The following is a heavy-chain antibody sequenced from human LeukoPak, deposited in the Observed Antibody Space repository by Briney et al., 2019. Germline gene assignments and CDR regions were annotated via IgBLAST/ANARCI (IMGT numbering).Heavy chain of an antibody. CDR2: IKSKTDGGTT. CDR1: GFTFSNAW. Sequence: GGSLRLSCAASGFTFSNAWMSWVRQAPGKGLEWVGRIKSKTDGGTTDYAAPVKGRFTISRDDSKNTLYLQMNSLKTEDTAVYYCTTGPGYYDGSAYFDYWGQGTLVTVSS. V-gene: IGHV3-15*01. CDR3: TTGPGYYDGSAYFDY. J-gene: IGHJ4*02. D-gene: IGHD3-22*01.